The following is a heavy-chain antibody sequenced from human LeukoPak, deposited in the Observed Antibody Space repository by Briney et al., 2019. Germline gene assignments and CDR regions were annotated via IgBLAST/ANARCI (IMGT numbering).Heavy chain of an antibody. Sequence: SSETLSLTCTVSGGSISSYYWSWIRQPPGKGLEWIGYIYYSGSTNYNPSLKSRVTISVDTSKNQFSLKLSSVTAADTAVYYCASAATGIVGASTNGAFDIWAKGQWSPSLQ. CDR3: ASAATGIVGASTNGAFDI. J-gene: IGHJ3*02. CDR2: IYYSGST. CDR1: GGSISSYY. V-gene: IGHV4-59*08. D-gene: IGHD1-26*01.